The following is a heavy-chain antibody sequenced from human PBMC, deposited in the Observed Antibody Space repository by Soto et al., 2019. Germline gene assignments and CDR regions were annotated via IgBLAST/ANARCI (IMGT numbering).Heavy chain of an antibody. CDR1: GFTFISYA. CDR2: ISYDGSNK. CDR3: ARDLSLYYDFWSGNPGHYYYYGMDV. V-gene: IGHV3-30-3*01. D-gene: IGHD3-3*01. J-gene: IGHJ6*02. Sequence: PGGSLRLSCAASGFTFISYAMHWVRQAPGKGLEWVAVISYDGSNKYYADSVKGRFTISRDNSKNTLYLQMNSLRAEDTAVYYCARDLSLYYDFWSGNPGHYYYYGMDVWGQGTTVTVSS.